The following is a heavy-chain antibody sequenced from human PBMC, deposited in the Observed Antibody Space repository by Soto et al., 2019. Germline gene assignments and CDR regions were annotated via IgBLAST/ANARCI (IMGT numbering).Heavy chain of an antibody. D-gene: IGHD2-21*02. CDR1: GGSVSSGSYY. CDR3: AREDGGNSGYFDY. J-gene: IGHJ4*02. Sequence: PSETLSLTCTVSGGSVSSGSYYWSWIRQPPGKGLEWIGYIYYSGSTNYNPSLKSRVTISVDTSKNQFSLKLSSVTAADTAVYYCAREDGGNSGYFDYWGQGTLVTVSS. CDR2: IYYSGST. V-gene: IGHV4-61*01.